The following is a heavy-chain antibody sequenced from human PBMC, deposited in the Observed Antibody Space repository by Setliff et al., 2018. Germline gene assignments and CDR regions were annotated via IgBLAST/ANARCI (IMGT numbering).Heavy chain of an antibody. CDR2: IWNDGSTK. CDR1: GFTFSRYW. D-gene: IGHD1-1*01. CDR3: ARDGTRNANDY. V-gene: IGHV3-33*07. J-gene: IGHJ4*02. Sequence: GGSLRLSCVASGFTFSRYWMSWVRQAPGKGLEWVALIWNDGSTKFYGDSVKGRFTISRDNAKNTLYLQMNSLRAEDTAVYYCARDGTRNANDYWGQGTLVTVSS.